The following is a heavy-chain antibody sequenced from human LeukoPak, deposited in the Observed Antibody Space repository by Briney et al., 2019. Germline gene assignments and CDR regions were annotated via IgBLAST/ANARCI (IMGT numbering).Heavy chain of an antibody. CDR2: ISGSGGST. CDR1: GFTFSGYV. J-gene: IGHJ4*02. V-gene: IGHV3-23*01. Sequence: PGGSLRLSCAASGFTFSGYVMTWVRQPPGKGLQWVADISGSGGSTYYADSVRGRFTISRDNSKNTLYLQMNSLRPEDTAVYHCANDPGYCRTTICYRRIDSWGQGTLVTVSS. CDR3: ANDPGYCRTTICYRRIDS. D-gene: IGHD2-2*01.